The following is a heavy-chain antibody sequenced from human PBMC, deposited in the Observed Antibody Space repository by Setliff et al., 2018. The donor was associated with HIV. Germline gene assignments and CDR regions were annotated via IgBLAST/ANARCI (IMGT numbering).Heavy chain of an antibody. CDR3: VRGALLAAFDFDY. CDR1: GYTFTSYA. D-gene: IGHD3-10*01. Sequence: ASVKVSCKASGYTFTSYAMHWVRQAPGQRLEWMGWINAGNGNTKYSQEFQGRVTITRDTSANTAYMELSSLRSDDTAVYFCVRGALLAAFDFDYWGQGTLVTV. V-gene: IGHV1-3*01. J-gene: IGHJ4*01. CDR2: INAGNGNT.